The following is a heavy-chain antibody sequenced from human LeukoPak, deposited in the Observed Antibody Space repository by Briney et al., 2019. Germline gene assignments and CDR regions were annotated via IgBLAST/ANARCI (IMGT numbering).Heavy chain of an antibody. CDR3: AKRGDGGAWYDY. CDR2: ISSDGSNT. D-gene: IGHD6-19*01. V-gene: IGHV3-74*01. CDR1: GFTFSSYW. J-gene: IGHJ4*02. Sequence: GGSLRLSCAVSGFTFSSYWMDWVRQAPGKGLVWVSRISSDGSNTAYADSVKGRFTIFRDNAKNTLYLQMSSLRAEDTAVYYCAKRGDGGAWYDYWGQGTLVIVSS.